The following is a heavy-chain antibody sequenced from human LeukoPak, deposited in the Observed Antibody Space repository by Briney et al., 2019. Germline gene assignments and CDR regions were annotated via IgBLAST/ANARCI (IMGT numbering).Heavy chain of an antibody. J-gene: IGHJ4*02. Sequence: PGGSLTLSCAASGFTFSNFAMSWVRQAPGKGLECVSLISANGGATYYADSVTGRFTISRDNSKSTLYLQMNSLRADDTAVYYCAKASGSPYYFDYWGQGTLVTVSS. CDR3: AKASGSPYYFDY. CDR2: ISANGGAT. CDR1: GFTFSNFA. D-gene: IGHD3-10*01. V-gene: IGHV3-23*01.